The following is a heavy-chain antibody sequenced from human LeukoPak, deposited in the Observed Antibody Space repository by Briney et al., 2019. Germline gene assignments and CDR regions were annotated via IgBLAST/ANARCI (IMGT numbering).Heavy chain of an antibody. J-gene: IGHJ4*02. CDR2: ISGSGGST. V-gene: IGHV3-23*01. CDR1: GFTFSSYA. CDR3: AKDGSGRWLQTLY. Sequence: GGSLRLSCAASGFTFSSYAMSWVRQAPGKGLEWVSAISGSGGSTYYADSVKGRFTISRDNSKNTLYLQMNSLRAEDTAVCYCAKDGSGRWLQTLYWGQGTLVTVSS. D-gene: IGHD5-24*01.